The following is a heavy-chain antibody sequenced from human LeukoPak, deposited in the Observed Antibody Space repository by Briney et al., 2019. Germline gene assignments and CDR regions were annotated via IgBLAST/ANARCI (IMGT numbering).Heavy chain of an antibody. D-gene: IGHD5-24*01. CDR3: AKEYNGYNGVSDY. J-gene: IGHJ4*02. CDR1: GFIFSTYS. V-gene: IGHV3-21*01. Sequence: GGSPRLSCAASGFIFSTYSMDWVRQAPGKGLEWVSSITDGGSYIYYADSVKGRFTISRGNAKNSLYLQMNSLRAEDTAVYYCAKEYNGYNGVSDYWGQGTLVTVSS. CDR2: ITDGGSYI.